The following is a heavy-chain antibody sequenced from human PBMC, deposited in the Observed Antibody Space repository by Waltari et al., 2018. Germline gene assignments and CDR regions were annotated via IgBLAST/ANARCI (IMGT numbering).Heavy chain of an antibody. CDR2: ISTNSSST. CDR1: GLSFSTYG. Sequence: EVQLLESGGGLVQPGGSLRLSCTASGLSFSTYGMTWFRQAPGKGLDWVSSISTNSSSTDYAESVKGRFTISRDKSKSTVILQLSSLRVEDTAIYYCAKGQGGRRWYCDYWGQGSQVTVSS. D-gene: IGHD3-16*01. CDR3: AKGQGGRRWYCDY. J-gene: IGHJ4*02. V-gene: IGHV3-23*01.